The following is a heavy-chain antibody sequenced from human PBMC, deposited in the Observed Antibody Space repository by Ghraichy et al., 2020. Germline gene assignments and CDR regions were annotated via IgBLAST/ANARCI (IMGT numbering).Heavy chain of an antibody. D-gene: IGHD4-23*01. CDR1: GGTFSSYA. J-gene: IGHJ4*02. CDR2: IIPIFGIA. Sequence: SVKVSCKASGGTFSSYAISWVRQAPGQGLEWMGGIIPIFGIANYAQKFQGRVTITADKSTSTAYMELSSLRSEDTAVYYCARVGGTTVVTWTGYYFDYWGQGTLVTVSS. V-gene: IGHV1-69*10. CDR3: ARVGGTTVVTWTGYYFDY.